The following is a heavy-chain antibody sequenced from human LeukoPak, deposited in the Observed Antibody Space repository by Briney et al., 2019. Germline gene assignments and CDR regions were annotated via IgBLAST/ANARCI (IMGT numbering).Heavy chain of an antibody. CDR2: IYYSGST. D-gene: IGHD3-16*01. CDR1: GGSISRSNW. V-gene: IGHV4-31*11. CDR3: AREDYVWGSYLDY. Sequence: SETLSLTCAVSGGSISRSNWWSWVRQHPGKGLEWIGYIYYSGSTYYNPSLKSRVTISVDTSKNQFSLKLSSVTAADTAVYYCAREDYVWGSYLDYWGQGTLVTVSS. J-gene: IGHJ4*02.